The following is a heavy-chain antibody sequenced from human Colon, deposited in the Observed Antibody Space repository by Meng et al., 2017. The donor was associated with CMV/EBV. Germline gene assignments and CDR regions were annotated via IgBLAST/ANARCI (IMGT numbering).Heavy chain of an antibody. D-gene: IGHD4-17*01. J-gene: IGHJ4*02. Sequence: GESLKISCAASGFTVSSNYMSWVRQAPGKGLEWVSVIYSGGSTYYADSVKGRFTISRDNPKNSLFLQMNSLRAEDTAVYYCARDLYMTTGITLFDYWGQGTLVTVSS. V-gene: IGHV3-53*01. CDR3: ARDLYMTTGITLFDY. CDR2: IYSGGST. CDR1: GFTVSSNY.